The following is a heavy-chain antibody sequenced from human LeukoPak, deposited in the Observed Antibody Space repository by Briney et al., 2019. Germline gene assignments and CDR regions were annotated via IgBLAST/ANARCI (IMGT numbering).Heavy chain of an antibody. CDR3: ARDKKSGESSEIDY. D-gene: IGHD3-10*01. CDR2: INRDGSTT. V-gene: IGHV3-74*03. CDR1: GFTFSNYW. J-gene: IGHJ4*02. Sequence: PGGSLRLSSAASGFTFSNYWVHWVPQAPGKGLVWVSRINRDGSTTKYADSVRGRFTVSRDNAKNTLNLQMNSLRAEDTAVYYCARDKKSGESSEIDYWGQGTLVTVSS.